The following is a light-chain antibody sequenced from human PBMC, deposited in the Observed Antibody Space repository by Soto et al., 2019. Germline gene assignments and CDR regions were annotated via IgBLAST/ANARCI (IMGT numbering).Light chain of an antibody. J-gene: IGLJ1*01. CDR1: SSNIGSNS. V-gene: IGLV1-44*01. CDR3: AAWDDSLNGREV. CDR2: SNN. Sequence: QSVLTQPTSASGTPGHRVTISCSGSSSNIGSNSVNWYQQLPGAAPKLLIYSNNQRPSGVPDRFSGSKSGTSASLAISGLQSEDEADYYCAAWDDSLNGREVFGTGTKVTVL.